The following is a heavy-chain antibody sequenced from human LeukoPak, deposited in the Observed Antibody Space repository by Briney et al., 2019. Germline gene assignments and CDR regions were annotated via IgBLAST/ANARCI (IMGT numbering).Heavy chain of an antibody. CDR2: IYPGDSDT. CDR1: GYSFTSYW. CDR3: ARHPYGYSSGWSHPFDY. D-gene: IGHD6-19*01. J-gene: IGHJ4*02. V-gene: IGHV5-51*01. Sequence: GESLKISCKGSGYSFTSYWIGWVRQMPGKGPEWMGIIYPGDSDTRYSPSFQGQVTISADKSISTAYLQWSSLKASDTAMYYCARHPYGYSSGWSHPFDYWGQGTLVTVSS.